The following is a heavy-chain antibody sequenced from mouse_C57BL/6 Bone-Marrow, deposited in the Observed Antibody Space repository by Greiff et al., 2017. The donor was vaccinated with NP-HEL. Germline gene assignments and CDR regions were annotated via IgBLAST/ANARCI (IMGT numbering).Heavy chain of an antibody. D-gene: IGHD1-1*01. CDR2: INPYNGGT. V-gene: IGHV1-19*01. Sequence: EVQLHQSGPVLVKPGASVKMSCKASGYTFTDYYMNWVKQSHGKSLEWIGVINPYNGGTSYNQKFKGKATLTVDKSSSTAYMELNSLTSEDSAVYYCAPYGLYAMDYWGQGTSVTVSS. CDR3: APYGLYAMDY. J-gene: IGHJ4*01. CDR1: GYTFTDYY.